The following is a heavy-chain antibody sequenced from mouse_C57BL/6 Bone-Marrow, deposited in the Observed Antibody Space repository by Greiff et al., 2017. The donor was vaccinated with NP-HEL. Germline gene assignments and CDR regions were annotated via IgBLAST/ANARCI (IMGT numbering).Heavy chain of an antibody. CDR3: AIITTVAPAY. Sequence: VQLQQSGAELVRPGTSVKVSCKASGYAFTNYLIEWVKQRPGQGLEWIGVVNPGSGGTNYNEKFKGKATLTADKSSSTAYMQLSSLTSEDSAVYFCAIITTVAPAYWGQGTTLTVSS. D-gene: IGHD1-1*01. V-gene: IGHV1-54*01. J-gene: IGHJ2*01. CDR2: VNPGSGGT. CDR1: GYAFTNYL.